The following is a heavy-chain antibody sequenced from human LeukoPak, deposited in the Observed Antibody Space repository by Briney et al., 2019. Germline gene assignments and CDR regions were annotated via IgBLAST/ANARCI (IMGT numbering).Heavy chain of an antibody. V-gene: IGHV3-21*01. CDR1: GFTFARYS. Sequence: GGSLRLSCAASGFTFARYSMNWVRQAPGKGLEWGSSISSSSSNIFYADSVTGRFTISRDNAKNSLYLQMNSLRAEDTAVYYCVRAVEYYYDSSGYAVDYWGQGTLVTVSS. D-gene: IGHD3-22*01. J-gene: IGHJ4*02. CDR3: VRAVEYYYDSSGYAVDY. CDR2: ISSSSSNI.